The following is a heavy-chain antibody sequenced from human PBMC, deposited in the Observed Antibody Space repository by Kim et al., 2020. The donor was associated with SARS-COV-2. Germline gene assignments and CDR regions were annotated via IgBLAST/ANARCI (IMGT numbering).Heavy chain of an antibody. V-gene: IGHV3-23*01. Sequence: GGSLRLSCAASGFTFSSYAMSWVRQAPGKGLEWVSAISGSGGSTYYADSVKGRFTISRDNSKNTLYLQMNSLRAEDTAVYYCAKTRGITMIVVVIPLDYWGQGTLVTVSS. D-gene: IGHD3-22*01. CDR1: GFTFSSYA. CDR2: ISGSGGST. J-gene: IGHJ4*02. CDR3: AKTRGITMIVVVIPLDY.